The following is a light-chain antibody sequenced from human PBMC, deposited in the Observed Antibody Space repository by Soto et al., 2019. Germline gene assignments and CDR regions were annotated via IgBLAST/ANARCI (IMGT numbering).Light chain of an antibody. CDR3: QQRSDWPT. CDR1: QSVSSSY. CDR2: DAS. V-gene: IGKV3-11*01. J-gene: IGKJ5*01. Sequence: EIVLTQAPGTLSLSPGQRATLSCRASQSVSSSYLAWYQQKPGQAPRLLIYDASNRATGIPARFSGSGSGTDFTLTISSLEPEDFAVYYCQQRSDWPTFGQGTRLEIK.